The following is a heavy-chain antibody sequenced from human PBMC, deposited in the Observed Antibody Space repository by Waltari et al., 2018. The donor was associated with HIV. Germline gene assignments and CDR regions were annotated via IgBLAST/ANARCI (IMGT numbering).Heavy chain of an antibody. CDR3: ARAWGYYGMDV. J-gene: IGHJ6*02. Sequence: QLQLQESGPGLVKPSETLSLTCTVSGGSISSSSYYWGWIRQPPGTGLEWIGSIYSSGSTYYNPSLKSRVTISVDTSKNQFSLKLSSVTAADTAVYYCARAWGYYGMDVWGQGTTVTVSS. D-gene: IGHD3-16*01. CDR1: GGSISSSSYY. V-gene: IGHV4-39*01. CDR2: IYSSGST.